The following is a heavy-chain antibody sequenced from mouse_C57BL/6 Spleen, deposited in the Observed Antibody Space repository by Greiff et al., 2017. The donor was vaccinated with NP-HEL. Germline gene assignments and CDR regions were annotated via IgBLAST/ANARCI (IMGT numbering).Heavy chain of an antibody. CDR2: ISSGSSTI. Sequence: VQLKESGGGLVKPGGSLKLSCAASGFTFSDYGMHWVRQAPEKGLEWVAYISSGSSTIYYADTVKGRFTISRDKSKNTLFLQMTSLGAEDTAMYYCARATVPDYWGQGTTLTVSS. D-gene: IGHD1-1*01. V-gene: IGHV5-17*01. J-gene: IGHJ2*01. CDR3: ARATVPDY. CDR1: GFTFSDYG.